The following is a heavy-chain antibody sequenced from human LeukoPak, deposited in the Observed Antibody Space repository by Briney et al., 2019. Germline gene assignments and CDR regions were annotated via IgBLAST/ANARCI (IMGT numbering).Heavy chain of an antibody. V-gene: IGHV3-7*01. CDR1: GFTFSSHW. CDR2: IWQEGSEK. J-gene: IGHJ4*02. D-gene: IGHD4-17*01. Sequence: PGGSLTLSCVASGFTFSSHWMSWVRQAPGKGLEWVANIWQEGSEKYYVDSVKGRFTISRDNAKNSLYLQMNSLRAEDTAVYYCARGTVTTFPFDYWGQGTLVTVSS. CDR3: ARGTVTTFPFDY.